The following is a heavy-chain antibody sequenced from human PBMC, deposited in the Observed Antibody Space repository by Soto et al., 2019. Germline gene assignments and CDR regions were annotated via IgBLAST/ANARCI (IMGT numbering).Heavy chain of an antibody. V-gene: IGHV3-23*01. CDR1: GFTFSSYA. Sequence: GSLRLSCAASGFTFSSYAMSWVRQAPGKGLEWVSAISGSGGSTYYADSVKGRFTISRDNSKNTLYLQMNSLRAEDTAVYYCAKGKQCLAPGAEYFQHYGQGTMVTASS. CDR2: ISGSGGST. CDR3: AKGKQCLAPGAEYFQH. J-gene: IGHJ1*01. D-gene: IGHD6-19*01.